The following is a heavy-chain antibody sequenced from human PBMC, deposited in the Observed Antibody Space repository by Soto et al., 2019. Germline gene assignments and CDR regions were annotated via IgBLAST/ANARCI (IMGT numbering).Heavy chain of an antibody. D-gene: IGHD2-2*01. V-gene: IGHV3-23*01. CDR2: IDDSGAST. J-gene: IGHJ4*02. CDR3: AKDVYRSATMPCFES. CDR1: GFTFINYA. Sequence: GGSLRLSCEASGFTFINYAMSWVRQAPGKGLEWVSGIDDSGASTYYADSMKGRFSISRDNSKNTLYLQMHGLRVEDTAVYYCAKDVYRSATMPCFESWGQGTLVTVSS.